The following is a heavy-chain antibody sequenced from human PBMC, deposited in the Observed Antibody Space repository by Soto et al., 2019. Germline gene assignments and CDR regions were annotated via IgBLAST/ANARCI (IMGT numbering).Heavy chain of an antibody. CDR1: GGTFSSYA. CDR2: IIPIFGTA. V-gene: IGHV1-69*01. J-gene: IGHJ6*02. Sequence: QVQLVQSGAEVKKPGSSVKVSCKASGGTFSSYAISWVRLAPGQGLEWMGGIIPIFGTANYAQKFQGRVTITADESTSTAYMELSSLRSEDTAVYYCASVLWFGEEPWGGMDVWGQGTTVTVSS. CDR3: ASVLWFGEEPWGGMDV. D-gene: IGHD3-10*01.